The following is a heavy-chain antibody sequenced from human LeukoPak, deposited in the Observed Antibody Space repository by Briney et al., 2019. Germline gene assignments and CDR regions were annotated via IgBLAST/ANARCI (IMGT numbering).Heavy chain of an antibody. CDR3: ARGRTAMVIENDY. D-gene: IGHD5-18*01. V-gene: IGHV4-59*01. Sequence: PSETLSLTCTVSGGSISSYYWSWIRQPPGKGLEWIGYIYYSGSTNYNPSLKSRVTISVDTSKNQFSLKLSSVTAADTAVYYCARGRTAMVIENDYWGQGTLVTVSS. J-gene: IGHJ4*02. CDR1: GGSISSYY. CDR2: IYYSGST.